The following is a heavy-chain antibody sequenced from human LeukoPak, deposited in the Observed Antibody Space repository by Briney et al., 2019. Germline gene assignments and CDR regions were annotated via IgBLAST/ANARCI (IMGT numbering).Heavy chain of an antibody. CDR3: AKDKAHYDFWSGYGY. D-gene: IGHD3-3*01. Sequence: GGSLRLSCAASGFTFSSYAMSWVRQAPGKGLEWVSAISGSGGSTYYADSVKGRFTISRDNSKNTLYLQMNSLRAEDTAVYYCAKDKAHYDFWSGYGYWGQGTLVTVSS. CDR1: GFTFSSYA. V-gene: IGHV3-23*01. CDR2: ISGSGGST. J-gene: IGHJ4*02.